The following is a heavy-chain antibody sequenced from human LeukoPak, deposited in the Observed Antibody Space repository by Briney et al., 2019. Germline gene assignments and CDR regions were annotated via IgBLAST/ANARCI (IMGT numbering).Heavy chain of an antibody. V-gene: IGHV3-15*01. J-gene: IGHJ4*02. Sequence: PGGSLRLSCAASGFTVSSNYMTWVRQAPGKGLEWVGRIKSKADAGTTDYAAPVKGRFTISRDDSKNTLYLQMNSLKTEDTAVYYCATDGGSTGYYGRSDYWGQGTLVTVSS. CDR3: ATDGGSTGYYGRSDY. D-gene: IGHD3-22*01. CDR1: GFTVSSNY. CDR2: IKSKADAGTT.